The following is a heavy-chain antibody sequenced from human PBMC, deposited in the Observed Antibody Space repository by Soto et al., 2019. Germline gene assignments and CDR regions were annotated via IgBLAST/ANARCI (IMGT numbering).Heavy chain of an antibody. CDR1: GYTFTGYY. D-gene: IGHD1-26*01. Sequence: QVQLVQSGAEVKKPGASVKVSCKASGYTFTGYYMHWVRQAPGQGLEWMGWINPNSGGTNYAQKFQGWVTMTRDTSISTAYMGRRRLRFDDTAVYYCARGGSYWGGGFDYWGQGTLVTVSS. CDR3: ARGGSYWGGGFDY. J-gene: IGHJ4*02. V-gene: IGHV1-2*04. CDR2: INPNSGGT.